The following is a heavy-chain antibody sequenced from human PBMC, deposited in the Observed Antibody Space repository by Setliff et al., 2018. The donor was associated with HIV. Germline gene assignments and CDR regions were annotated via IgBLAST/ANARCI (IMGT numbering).Heavy chain of an antibody. Sequence: ASVKVSCKASGYTFTGYYMHWVRQAPGQGLEWMGWINPNSGGTNYAQKVQGRVTMTTDTSTSTAYMELRSLRSDDTAVYYCARAEAVAHLYPWGQGTLVTVSS. D-gene: IGHD6-19*01. CDR1: GYTFTGYY. CDR3: ARAEAVAHLYP. V-gene: IGHV1-2*02. CDR2: INPNSGGT. J-gene: IGHJ5*02.